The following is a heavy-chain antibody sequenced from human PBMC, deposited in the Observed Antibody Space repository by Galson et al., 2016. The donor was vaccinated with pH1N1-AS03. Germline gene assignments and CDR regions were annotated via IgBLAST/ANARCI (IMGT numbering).Heavy chain of an antibody. D-gene: IGHD6-13*01. CDR2: ISGSGGHT. Sequence: SLRLSCAASGFTFSGYAMNWVRQAPGEGLEWVSTISGSGGHTYYAGSVSGRFTISRDYSKSTLYLQMNSLRAEDTAVYYCVKDGVERAAAGFAYFDYWGQGTLVTVSS. CDR1: GFTFSGYA. CDR3: VKDGVERAAAGFAYFDY. J-gene: IGHJ4*02. V-gene: IGHV3-23*01.